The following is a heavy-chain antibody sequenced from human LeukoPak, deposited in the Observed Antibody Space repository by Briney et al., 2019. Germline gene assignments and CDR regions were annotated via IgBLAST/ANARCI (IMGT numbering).Heavy chain of an antibody. CDR2: ISPDGNNE. CDR3: AKVNHYDGY. Sequence: GGSLRLSCAASGFTFSSFGIHWVRQAPGKGLEWVAAISPDGNNEYYTDSVKGRFTVSRDNSKNMIYLQMNSLRGEDSGVYYCAKVNHYDGYWGQGTLVTVSS. D-gene: IGHD3-22*01. J-gene: IGHJ4*02. CDR1: GFTFSSFG. V-gene: IGHV3-30*18.